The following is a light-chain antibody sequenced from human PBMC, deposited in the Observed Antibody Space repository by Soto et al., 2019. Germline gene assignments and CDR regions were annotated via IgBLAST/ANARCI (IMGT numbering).Light chain of an antibody. V-gene: IGLV2-18*02. CDR2: DVS. CDR1: SSDVGSYNR. Sequence: QSALTQPPSVSGSPGQSVAISCTGTSSDVGSYNRVSWYQQPPGTAPKLMIFDVSNRPSGVPDRVSGSKSGNTASLTISGLQAEDEADYYCSSYTISSTYVFGTGTKLTVL. CDR3: SSYTISSTYV. J-gene: IGLJ1*01.